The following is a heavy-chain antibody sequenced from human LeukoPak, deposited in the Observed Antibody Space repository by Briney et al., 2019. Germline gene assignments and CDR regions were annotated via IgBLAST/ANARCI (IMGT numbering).Heavy chain of an antibody. J-gene: IGHJ4*02. V-gene: IGHV4-34*01. CDR3: ARVARCTSCFDVDY. CDR2: INHSGST. CDR1: GGSFSGYY. Sequence: ETSETLSLTCAVYGGSFSGYYWSWIRQPPGKGLEWIGEINHSGSTNYNPSLKSRVTISVDTSKNQFSLTLSSVTAADTAVYYCARVARCTSCFDVDYWGQGTLVTVSS. D-gene: IGHD2-2*01.